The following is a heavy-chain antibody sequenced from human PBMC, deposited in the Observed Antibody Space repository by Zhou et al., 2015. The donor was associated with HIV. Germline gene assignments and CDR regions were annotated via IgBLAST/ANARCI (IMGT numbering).Heavy chain of an antibody. D-gene: IGHD2-2*01. CDR1: GGTFSSYA. CDR2: IIPIFGTA. J-gene: IGHJ3*02. Sequence: QVQLVQSGAEVKKPGSSVKVSCKASGGTFSSYAISWVRQAPGQGLEWMGGIIPIFGTANYAQKFQGRVTITADESTSTAYMELSSLRSEDTAVYYCARESKIVVVPAAHGGIMAFDIWGQGTMVTVSS. V-gene: IGHV1-69*01. CDR3: ARESKIVVVPAAHGGIMAFDI.